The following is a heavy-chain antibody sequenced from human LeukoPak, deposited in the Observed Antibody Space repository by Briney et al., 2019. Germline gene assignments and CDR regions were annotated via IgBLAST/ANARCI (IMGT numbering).Heavy chain of an antibody. CDR1: GFTVSSNY. J-gene: IGHJ6*03. V-gene: IGHV3-66*01. CDR3: ARVLQNYDTSNYYFYYYYMDV. D-gene: IGHD3-22*01. CDR2: IYSRGST. Sequence: GGSLRLSCAASGFTVSSNYMSWVRQAPGKGLEWVSVIYSRGSTYYADSVKGRFTISRDNSKNTLYLQMNSLRAEDTAVYYCARVLQNYDTSNYYFYYYYMDVWGKGTTATVSS.